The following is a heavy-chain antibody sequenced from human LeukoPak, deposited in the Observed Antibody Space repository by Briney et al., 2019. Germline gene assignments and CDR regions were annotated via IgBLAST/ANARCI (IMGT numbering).Heavy chain of an antibody. D-gene: IGHD2-2*02. Sequence: GGSLRLSCAASGFSFSTYAMNWVRQAPGKGLEWVSAISGSDDSTYYAESVKGRFTTSRDNSKNTLLLQMNSLRVEDTAVYYCAKFACTSTSCYNNFWGQGTLVTVSS. J-gene: IGHJ1*01. CDR1: GFSFSTYA. V-gene: IGHV3-23*01. CDR2: ISGSDDST. CDR3: AKFACTSTSCYNNF.